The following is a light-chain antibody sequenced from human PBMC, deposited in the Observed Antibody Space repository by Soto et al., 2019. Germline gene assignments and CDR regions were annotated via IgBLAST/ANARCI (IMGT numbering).Light chain of an antibody. Sequence: MNSAGTVSLYQRDRATRSRRATQTLSRSWLAWYQHKPGQAPRLLVSGASRRATGIPDRFSGGGAGTDFTLTISRLQPEDSALYYCQQYDRPPITFGQGTRLEIK. CDR3: QQYDRPPIT. CDR1: QTLSRSW. V-gene: IGKV3-20*01. CDR2: GAS. J-gene: IGKJ5*01.